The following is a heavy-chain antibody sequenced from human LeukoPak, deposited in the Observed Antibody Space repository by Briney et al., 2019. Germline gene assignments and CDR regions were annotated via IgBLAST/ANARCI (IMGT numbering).Heavy chain of an antibody. CDR3: AKAHYYGSGSYYDY. CDR1: GFTFSSYA. D-gene: IGHD3-10*01. Sequence: RGSLRLSCAASGFTFSSYAMSWVRQAPGKGLEWVSAISGSGGSTYYADSVKGRFTISRDNSKNTLYLQMNSLRAEDTAVYYCAKAHYYGSGSYYDYWGQGTLVTVSS. CDR2: ISGSGGST. V-gene: IGHV3-23*01. J-gene: IGHJ4*02.